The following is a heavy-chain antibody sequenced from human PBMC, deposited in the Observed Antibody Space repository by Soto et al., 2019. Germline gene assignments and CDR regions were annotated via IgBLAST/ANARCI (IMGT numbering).Heavy chain of an antibody. CDR2: ISAYNGNT. J-gene: IGHJ5*02. Sequence: QVQLVQSGAEVKKPGASVKVSCKASGYTFTSYGISWVRQAPGQGLEWMGWISAYNGNTNYAQKLQGRVTMTTDTTTSPAYMELRSLRSDDTAVYYCARDRLGYYGSGRAHSWFDPWGQGTLVTVSS. V-gene: IGHV1-18*04. CDR3: ARDRLGYYGSGRAHSWFDP. D-gene: IGHD3-10*01. CDR1: GYTFTSYG.